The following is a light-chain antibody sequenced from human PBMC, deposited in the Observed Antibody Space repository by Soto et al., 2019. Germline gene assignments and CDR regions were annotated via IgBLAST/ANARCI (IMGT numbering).Light chain of an antibody. J-gene: IGKJ2*01. V-gene: IGKV3-20*01. CDR3: HQFGSSPLAFT. Sequence: ESMLAQSPGTLSLSPGERATLSCRASQRVSTRSLAWYQQKPGQAPRRLIYGASIRAAGIPDRFSGSGSGTDFTLTISSLEPEDFAVYYCHQFGSSPLAFTFGQGTKLEI. CDR2: GAS. CDR1: QRVSTRS.